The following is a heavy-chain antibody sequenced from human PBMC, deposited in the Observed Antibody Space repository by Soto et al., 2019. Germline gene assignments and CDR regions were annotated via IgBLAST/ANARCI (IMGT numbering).Heavy chain of an antibody. CDR1: GGTYSSYA. D-gene: IGHD3-22*01. V-gene: IGHV1-69*05. CDR3: ASHYDSSRYYNRGLDY. CDR2: IITIFGTA. J-gene: IGHJ4*02. Sequence: QVQLVQSGAEVKKPGSSVKVSCKASGGTYSSYAISWVRQAPGQGLEWMGGIITIFGTADYAQKCQGIVTITTDESESTGKIELSSLRSEDTALYYCASHYDSSRYYNRGLDYFRQGTLVTVYS.